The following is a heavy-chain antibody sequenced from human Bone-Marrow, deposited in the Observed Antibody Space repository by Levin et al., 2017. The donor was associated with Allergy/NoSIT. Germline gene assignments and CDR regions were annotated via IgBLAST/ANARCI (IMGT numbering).Heavy chain of an antibody. CDR2: IKSEPDGGTT. V-gene: IGHV3-15*01. CDR3: TAGIPTFWSGYCTGYYYYMDV. CDR1: GFTFSNAR. J-gene: IGHJ6*03. D-gene: IGHD3-3*01. Sequence: SCAASGFTFSNARMSWVRQAPGKGLEWVGRIKSEPDGGTTDYAAPVKGRFTISRDDSKDMLHLQMNSLKTEDAAMYYCTAGIPTFWSGYCTGYYYYMDVWGKGTTVTVSS.